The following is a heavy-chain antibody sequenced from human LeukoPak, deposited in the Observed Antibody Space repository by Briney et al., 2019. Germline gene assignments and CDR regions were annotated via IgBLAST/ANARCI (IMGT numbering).Heavy chain of an antibody. CDR3: ARANYYDSSGYSRGAFDI. D-gene: IGHD3-22*01. CDR1: GGSISSSSYY. Sequence: SESLSLTCTVSGGSISSSSYYWGWIRQPPGKGLEWIGSIYYSGSTYYNPSLKSLVTISVDTSKKQFSLKLNPVTAADTAVYYCARANYYDSSGYSRGAFDIWGQGTMVTVSS. V-gene: IGHV4-39*07. J-gene: IGHJ3*02. CDR2: IYYSGST.